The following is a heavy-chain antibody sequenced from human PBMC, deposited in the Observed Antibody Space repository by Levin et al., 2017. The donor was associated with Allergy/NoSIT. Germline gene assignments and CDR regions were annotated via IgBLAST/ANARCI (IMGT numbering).Heavy chain of an antibody. Sequence: ASVKVSCKASGYTFTSYGISWVRQAPGQGLEWMGWISAYNGNTNYAQKVQGRVTMTTETSTRTAYMELRSLRSDDTAMYYCARDRPPQSVDGDVDAFDSWGQGTMVTVSS. CDR2: ISAYNGNT. V-gene: IGHV1-18*01. CDR1: GYTFTSYG. CDR3: ARDRPPQSVDGDVDAFDS. J-gene: IGHJ3*02. D-gene: IGHD4-17*01.